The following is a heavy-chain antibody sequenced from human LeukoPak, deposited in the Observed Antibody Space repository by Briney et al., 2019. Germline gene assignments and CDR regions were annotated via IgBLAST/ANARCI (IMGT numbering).Heavy chain of an antibody. Sequence: GASVKVSCKASGGTFSSYAISWVRQAPGQGLEWMGGIIPIFGTANYAQKFQGRVTITTDEPTSTAYMELSSLRSEDTAVYYCASSYSGSSPSDYWGQGTLVTVSS. V-gene: IGHV1-69*05. CDR2: IIPIFGTA. D-gene: IGHD1-26*01. J-gene: IGHJ4*02. CDR3: ASSYSGSSPSDY. CDR1: GGTFSSYA.